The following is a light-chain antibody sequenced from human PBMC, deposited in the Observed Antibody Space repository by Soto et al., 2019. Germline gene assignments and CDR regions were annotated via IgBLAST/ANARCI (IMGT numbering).Light chain of an antibody. J-gene: IGKJ1*01. CDR1: QSIRNF. V-gene: IGKV1-39*01. CDR2: TSS. CDR3: QQNYLSPWT. Sequence: DIQMTQSPSSLSASVGDRVTITCRTSQSIRNFLNWYQQKPGTVPKLLIFTSSTLESGVPSRFSGGGSGTDFTLTINNLQPEDFATYFCQQNYLSPWTFGPGTRVDIK.